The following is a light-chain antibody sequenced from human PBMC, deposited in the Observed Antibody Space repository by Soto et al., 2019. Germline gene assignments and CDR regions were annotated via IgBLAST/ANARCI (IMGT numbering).Light chain of an antibody. CDR3: QQYNNWRPWT. CDR1: QSVSSN. V-gene: IGKV3-15*01. CDR2: SVS. Sequence: EIVMTQSPATLSVSLGERATLSCRASQSVSSNLVWYQQKPGQAPRLLIYSVSTRATGIPARFRGSGSGTEYTLIINSLQSEDVAVYYCQQYNNWRPWTLGQGTKVEIK. J-gene: IGKJ1*01.